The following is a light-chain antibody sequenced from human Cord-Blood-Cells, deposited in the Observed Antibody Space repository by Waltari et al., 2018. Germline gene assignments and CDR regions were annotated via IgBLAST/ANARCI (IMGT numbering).Light chain of an antibody. CDR1: SRYVGVYNL. CDR3: CQYAGSSTLV. Sequence: QSALTPPVSVSGSPGQSITISCPGTSRYVGVYNLVPWYQQHPGKAPKLMIYEGSKRPAGVSNRFSGSKSGNTAALPISGLQAEDEADYYCCQYAGSSTLVSGGGTKLTVL. CDR2: EGS. V-gene: IGLV2-23*01. J-gene: IGLJ3*02.